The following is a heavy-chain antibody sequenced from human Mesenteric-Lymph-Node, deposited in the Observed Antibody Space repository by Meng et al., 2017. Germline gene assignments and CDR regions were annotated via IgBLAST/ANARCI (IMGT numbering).Heavy chain of an antibody. Sequence: GQLKQWGAGLLKPSETLSLTCAVYGGSFSGYYWSWIRQPPGKGLEWIGEINHSGSTNYNPSLKSRVTISVDTSKNQFSLKLSSVTAADTAVYYCARPIAAAGWFDPWGQGTLVTVSS. D-gene: IGHD6-13*01. CDR1: GGSFSGYY. V-gene: IGHV4-34*01. CDR3: ARPIAAAGWFDP. J-gene: IGHJ5*02. CDR2: INHSGST.